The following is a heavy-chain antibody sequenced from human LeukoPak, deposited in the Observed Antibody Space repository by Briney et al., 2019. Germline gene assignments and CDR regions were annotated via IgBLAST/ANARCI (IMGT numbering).Heavy chain of an antibody. CDR3: ARVSHYCTNGVCYTEFDY. J-gene: IGHJ4*02. D-gene: IGHD2-8*01. Sequence: SETLSLTCTVSGGSISSYYWSWIRQPPGKGLEWIGYIYYSGSTNYNPSLKSRVTISVDTSKSQFSLKLSSVTAADTAVYYCARVSHYCTNGVCYTEFDYWGQGTLVTVSS. CDR2: IYYSGST. CDR1: GGSISSYY. V-gene: IGHV4-59*08.